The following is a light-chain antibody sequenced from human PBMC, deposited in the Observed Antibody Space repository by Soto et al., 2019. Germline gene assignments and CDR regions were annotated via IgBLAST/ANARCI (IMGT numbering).Light chain of an antibody. CDR2: GAS. J-gene: IGKJ5*01. V-gene: IGKV3-15*01. CDR3: QQYNNWPPIT. CDR1: QSVRIN. Sequence: EIVMTQSPATLSVSPGERATLSCRASQSVRINLAWYQQKPGQAPRLLIYGASTRATGIPARFSGSGSGTEFTLVISNLQSEDFAVYYCQQYNNWPPITVGQGTRLEIK.